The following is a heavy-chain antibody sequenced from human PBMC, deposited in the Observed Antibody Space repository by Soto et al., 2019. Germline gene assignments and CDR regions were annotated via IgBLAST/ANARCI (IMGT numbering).Heavy chain of an antibody. D-gene: IGHD3-3*01. CDR3: ARDASFYDFWSGYQLDV. CDR1: GGSISSSSYY. Sequence: SETLSLTCTVSGGSISSSSYYWGWIRQPPGKGLEWIGSIYYSGSTYYNPSLKSRVTISVDTSKNQFSLKLSSVTAADTAVYYCARDASFYDFWSGYQLDVWGKGTTVTVSS. J-gene: IGHJ6*04. V-gene: IGHV4-39*02. CDR2: IYYSGST.